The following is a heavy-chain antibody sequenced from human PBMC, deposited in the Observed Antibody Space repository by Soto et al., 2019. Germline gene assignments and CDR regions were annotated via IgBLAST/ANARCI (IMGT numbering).Heavy chain of an antibody. Sequence: EVQLVESGGGLVQPGGSLKLSCAASGFTFSDSAMHWVRQASGKGLEWVGRIRSKPNTDATAYAASVKGRFTISRDDLKNTAYLQMNRLKTGDTAVYYCTRHVDCSGGSCYSGYYYYMDVWGKGTTVTVSS. J-gene: IGHJ6*03. V-gene: IGHV3-73*01. CDR1: GFTFSDSA. CDR3: TRHVDCSGGSCYSGYYYYMDV. CDR2: IRSKPNTDAT. D-gene: IGHD2-15*01.